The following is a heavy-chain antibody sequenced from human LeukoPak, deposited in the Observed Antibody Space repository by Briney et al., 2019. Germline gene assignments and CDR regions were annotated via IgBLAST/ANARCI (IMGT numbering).Heavy chain of an antibody. CDR1: GFNFANHA. CDR3: VREDTPATANY. V-gene: IGHV3-23*01. CDR2: ISGGGDIA. Sequence: GGSLRLSCAASGFNFANHAMSWVRQTPGKGLEWVSAISGGGDIAYYADSVTGRFTISRDNSKDTLFLQMHSLRPGDTAVYYCVREDTPATANYWGQGTLVTISS. D-gene: IGHD2-21*02. J-gene: IGHJ4*02.